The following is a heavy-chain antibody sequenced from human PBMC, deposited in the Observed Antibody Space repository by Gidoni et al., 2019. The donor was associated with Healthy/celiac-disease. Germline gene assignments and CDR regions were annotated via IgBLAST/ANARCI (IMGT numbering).Heavy chain of an antibody. V-gene: IGHV3-9*01. CDR2: ISWNSGSI. CDR3: AKGRAAALRGLHDAFDI. J-gene: IGHJ3*02. Sequence: EVQLVESGGGLVQPGRSLRLSCAASGFTFDDYVMHWVRQAPGKGLARVSGISWNSGSIGDADSVKGRFTISRDNAKNSLYLQMNSLRAEDTALYYCAKGRAAALRGLHDAFDIWGQGTMVTVSS. D-gene: IGHD6-13*01. CDR1: GFTFDDYV.